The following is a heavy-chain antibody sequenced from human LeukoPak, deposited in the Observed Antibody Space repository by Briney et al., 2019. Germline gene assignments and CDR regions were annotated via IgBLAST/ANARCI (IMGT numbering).Heavy chain of an antibody. CDR2: IYYDGSNI. V-gene: IGHV3-33*01. CDR1: EFTFTTYG. Sequence: GGSLRLSCAASEFTFTTYGVHWVRQAPGKGLEWVAFIYYDGSNIYYADYVKGRFTISRDISKNTLYLQMDSLRAEDTAIYYCARDWKTNSFDYWGQGTLVTVSS. J-gene: IGHJ4*02. D-gene: IGHD1-1*01. CDR3: ARDWKTNSFDY.